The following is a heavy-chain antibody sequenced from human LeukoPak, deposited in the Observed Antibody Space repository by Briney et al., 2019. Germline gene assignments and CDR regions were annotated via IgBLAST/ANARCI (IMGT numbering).Heavy chain of an antibody. CDR3: AKESYYDSSGYYYP. Sequence: PGGSLRLSCAASGFTFSSYAMSWVRQAPGKGLEWVSAISGSGGSTYYADSVKGRVTISRDNSKNTLYLQMNSLRAEDTAVYYCAKESYYDSSGYYYPWGQGTLVTVSS. V-gene: IGHV3-23*01. J-gene: IGHJ5*02. D-gene: IGHD3-22*01. CDR1: GFTFSSYA. CDR2: ISGSGGST.